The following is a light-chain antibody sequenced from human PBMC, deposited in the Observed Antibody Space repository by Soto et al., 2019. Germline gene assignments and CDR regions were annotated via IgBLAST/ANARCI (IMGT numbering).Light chain of an antibody. CDR1: QSVSSY. V-gene: IGKV3-11*01. J-gene: IGKJ2*02. Sequence: EIVLTQSPATLSLSPGERATLSCRASQSVSSYFAWYQQKPGQAPRLLIYDAYNRATGIPARFSGSGSGTDFNLTISSLEPEDFAVYYCQQRSNLPRTFGQGTKLEIK. CDR2: DAY. CDR3: QQRSNLPRT.